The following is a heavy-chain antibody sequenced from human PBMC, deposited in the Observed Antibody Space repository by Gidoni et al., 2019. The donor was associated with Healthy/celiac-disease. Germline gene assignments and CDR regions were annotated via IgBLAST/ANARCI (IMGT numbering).Heavy chain of an antibody. J-gene: IGHJ5*02. V-gene: IGHV3-74*01. Sequence: EVQLVESGGGLVQPGGSLRLSCAASGFTFSSYWMHWVRQAPGKGLVWVSRINSDGSSTSYADSVKGRFTISRDNAKNTLYLQMNSLRAEDTAVYYCARGTDHSYTIFGPNWFDPWGQGTLVTVSS. CDR1: GFTFSSYW. D-gene: IGHD3-3*01. CDR2: INSDGSST. CDR3: ARGTDHSYTIFGPNWFDP.